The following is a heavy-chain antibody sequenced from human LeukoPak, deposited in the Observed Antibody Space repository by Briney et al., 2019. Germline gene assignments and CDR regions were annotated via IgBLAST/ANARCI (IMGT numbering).Heavy chain of an antibody. CDR2: IKQDGSKK. D-gene: IGHD5-24*01. CDR1: GFPFSSYW. J-gene: IGHJ4*02. CDR3: AKAIRRREKETYYFDY. Sequence: GGSLRLSCVASGFPFSSYWMTWVRQAPGKGLEWVANIKQDGSKKSYVDSVKGRFTISRDNSKNTLYLQMNSLRAEDTAVYYCAKAIRRREKETYYFDYWGQGTLVTVSS. V-gene: IGHV3-7*01.